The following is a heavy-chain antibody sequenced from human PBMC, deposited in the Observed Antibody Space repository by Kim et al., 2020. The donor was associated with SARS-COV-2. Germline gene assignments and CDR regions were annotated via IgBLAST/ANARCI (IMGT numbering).Heavy chain of an antibody. J-gene: IGHJ4*02. Sequence: ASVKVSCKASGYTFTSYGISWVRQAPGQGLEWMGWISAYNGNTNYAQKLQGRVTMTTDTSTSTAYMELRSLRSDDTAVYYCARVDGVSGVYSSTRELDYWGQGTLVTVSS. CDR2: ISAYNGNT. V-gene: IGHV1-18*01. D-gene: IGHD6-13*01. CDR3: ARVDGVSGVYSSTRELDY. CDR1: GYTFTSYG.